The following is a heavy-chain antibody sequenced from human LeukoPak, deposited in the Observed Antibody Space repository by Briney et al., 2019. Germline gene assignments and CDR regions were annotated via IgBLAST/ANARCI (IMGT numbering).Heavy chain of an antibody. CDR2: ISAHNGNT. CDR1: GYTFTTYG. J-gene: IGHJ2*01. V-gene: IGHV1-18*01. Sequence: GASVKVSCKASGYTFTTYGIAWVRQGPGQGLEWMGWISAHNGNTSYAQSLQGRVTMTTDTSTNTAYMELRSLRSDDTAVYYCARDGYFDLWGRGTLVTVSS. CDR3: ARDGYFDL.